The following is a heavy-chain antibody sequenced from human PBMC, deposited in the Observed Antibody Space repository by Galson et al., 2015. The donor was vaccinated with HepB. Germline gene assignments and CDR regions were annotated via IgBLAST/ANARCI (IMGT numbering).Heavy chain of an antibody. V-gene: IGHV1-8*01. CDR3: ARGRRGIAAAGLTYYFDY. Sequence: SVKVSCKASGYTFTSYDINWVRQATGQGLEWMGWMNPNSGNTGYAQKFQGRVTMTRNTSISTAYMELSSLRSEDTAVYYCARGRRGIAAAGLTYYFDYWGQGTLVTVSS. CDR2: MNPNSGNT. CDR1: GYTFTSYD. D-gene: IGHD6-13*01. J-gene: IGHJ4*02.